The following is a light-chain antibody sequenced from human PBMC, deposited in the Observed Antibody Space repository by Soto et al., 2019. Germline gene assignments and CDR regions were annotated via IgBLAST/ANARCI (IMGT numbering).Light chain of an antibody. CDR1: SSDVGGYNY. V-gene: IGLV2-14*01. CDR3: SSYTSSSTLAV. Sequence: QSVLTQPASVSGSPGQSITISCTGTSSDVGGYNYVSWYQQHPGKAPKLMIYEVSNRPSGVSNRFSGSKSGNTASLTISGRQAEDEADSYCSSYTSSSTLAVFGGGTKLTVL. J-gene: IGLJ2*01. CDR2: EVS.